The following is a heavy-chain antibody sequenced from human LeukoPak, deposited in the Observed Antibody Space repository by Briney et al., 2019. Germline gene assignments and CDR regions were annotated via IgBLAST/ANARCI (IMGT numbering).Heavy chain of an antibody. CDR3: ARDGGDGYNYNWFDP. J-gene: IGHJ5*02. CDR1: GGSISSYY. Sequence: PSETLSLTCTVSGGSISSYYWSWIRQPPGKGLECIGYIYYSGSTNYNPSLKSRVTISVDTSKNQFSLKLSSVTAADTAVYYCARDGGDGYNYNWFDPWGQGTLVTVSS. CDR2: IYYSGST. V-gene: IGHV4-59*01. D-gene: IGHD5-24*01.